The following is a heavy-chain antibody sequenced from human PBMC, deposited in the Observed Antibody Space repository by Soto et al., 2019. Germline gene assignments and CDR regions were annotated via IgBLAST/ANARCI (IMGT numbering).Heavy chain of an antibody. CDR2: ISGSGGST. CDR1: GFTFSSYA. Sequence: GGSLRLSCAASGFTFSSYAMSWVRQAPGKGLEWVSAISGSGGSTYYADSVKVRFTISRDNSKNTLYLQMNSLRAEDTAVYYCAKDYDFWCGYYTGLTAFDSWGLDTLVPVSS. V-gene: IGHV3-23*01. J-gene: IGHJ4*02. CDR3: AKDYDFWCGYYTGLTAFDS. D-gene: IGHD3-3*01.